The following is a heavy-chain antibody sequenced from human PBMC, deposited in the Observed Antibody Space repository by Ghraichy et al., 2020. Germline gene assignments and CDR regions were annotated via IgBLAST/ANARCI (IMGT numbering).Heavy chain of an antibody. CDR2: IYYSGST. Sequence: SETLSLTCTVSGGSISSGGYYWSWIRQHPGKGLEWIGYIYYSGSTYYNPSLKSRVTISVDTSKNQFSLKLSSVTTADTAVYYCASEKNHNWFDPWGQGTLVTVSS. J-gene: IGHJ5*02. V-gene: IGHV4-31*03. CDR1: GGSISSGGYY. CDR3: ASEKNHNWFDP.